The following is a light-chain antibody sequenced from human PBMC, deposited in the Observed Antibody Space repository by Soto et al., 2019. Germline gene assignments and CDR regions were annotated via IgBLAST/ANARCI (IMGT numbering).Light chain of an antibody. CDR2: DAY. CDR3: QQYKTFPFT. J-gene: IGKJ4*01. CDR1: QDIGNN. V-gene: IGKV1-16*02. Sequence: DIQMTQSPSPLSASVGDRVTITCRASQDIGNNLAWFQQIPGKAPRSLIYDAYTLQSGVPSKFSGAGSGTDFSLTISSLQPEYLATYYCQQYKTFPFTFGGGTKVEIK.